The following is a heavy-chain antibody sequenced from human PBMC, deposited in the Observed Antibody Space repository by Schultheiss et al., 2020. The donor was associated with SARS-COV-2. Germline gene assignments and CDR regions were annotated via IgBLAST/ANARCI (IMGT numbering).Heavy chain of an antibody. V-gene: IGHV3-23*01. Sequence: GGSLRLSCAASGFTFSSYAMNWVRQAPGKGLEWVSAIGGSGSYTYYADSVKGRFTISRDNSKNTLYLQMNSLRAEDTAVYYCAREKRGLAESYGLDVWGRGTTVTVSS. CDR1: GFTFSSYA. CDR2: IGGSGSYT. CDR3: AREKRGLAESYGLDV. D-gene: IGHD2/OR15-2a*01. J-gene: IGHJ6*02.